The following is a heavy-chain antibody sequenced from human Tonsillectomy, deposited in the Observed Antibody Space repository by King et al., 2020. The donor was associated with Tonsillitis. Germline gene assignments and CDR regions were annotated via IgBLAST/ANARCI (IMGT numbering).Heavy chain of an antibody. CDR2: IGNDGRVT. D-gene: IGHD6-19*01. V-gene: IGHV3-30*18. CDR3: AKEIKQVAGDWYFDL. Sequence: QLVQSGGGVVQPGRSLRLSCAASGFTFSRYGMHWVRQSPGEGLEWVAGIGNDGRVTYYADSVKGRFTLSRDNSDNTLYMQMNSLRVEDTAVYYCAKEIKQVAGDWYFDLWGRGTLVIVSS. J-gene: IGHJ2*01. CDR1: GFTFSRYG.